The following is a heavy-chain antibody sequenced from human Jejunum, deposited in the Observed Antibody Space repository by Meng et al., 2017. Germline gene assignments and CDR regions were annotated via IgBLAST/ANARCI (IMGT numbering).Heavy chain of an antibody. V-gene: IGHV3-23*01. CDR2: ISGSGGST. J-gene: IGHJ4*02. D-gene: IGHD6-19*01. Sequence: GESLKISCAASGFTFSSYAMSWVRQAPGKGLEWVSTISGSGGSTYYADSVKGRFTISRDNSKNTLYLQMNSLRAKDTAVYYCAKVKYSSGWYDYWGQGTLVTVSS. CDR3: AKVKYSSGWYDY. CDR1: GFTFSSYA.